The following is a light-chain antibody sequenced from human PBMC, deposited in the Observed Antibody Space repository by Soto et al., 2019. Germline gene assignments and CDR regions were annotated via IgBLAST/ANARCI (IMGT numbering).Light chain of an antibody. CDR1: QSVSYSSNNKNY. Sequence: DIVMTQSPDSLAVSLGERATINCKSSQSVSYSSNNKNYLAWYQQKPGQLPKLLIYWASTRESGVPDRFSGSGSGTDFTLTISSLQAEDVAVYYCQQYYSSPPLTLGGGTKVDI. V-gene: IGKV4-1*01. CDR3: QQYYSSPPLT. CDR2: WAS. J-gene: IGKJ4*01.